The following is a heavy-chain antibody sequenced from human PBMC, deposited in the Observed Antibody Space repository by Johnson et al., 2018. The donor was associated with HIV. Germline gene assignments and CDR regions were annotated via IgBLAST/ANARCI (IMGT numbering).Heavy chain of an antibody. J-gene: IGHJ3*01. CDR1: QFTFSGYC. CDR3: ARAAGVNVVVEDFDL. V-gene: IGHV3-66*01. CDR2: LYIGGTS. D-gene: IGHD2-15*01. Sequence: LVESGGGLAKPAWSPRLSCAASQFTFSGYCVSCVRQAPGKGLEWVSTLYIGGTSYYGDSVKGRFTISRDESKNTVYLEMTSLRTEDTAVYYCARAAGVNVVVEDFDLWGQGTMVTVSS.